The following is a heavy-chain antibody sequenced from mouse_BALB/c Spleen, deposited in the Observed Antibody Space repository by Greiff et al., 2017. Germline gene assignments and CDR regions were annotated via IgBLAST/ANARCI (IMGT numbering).Heavy chain of an antibody. Sequence: EVMLVESGGGLVQPGGSRKLSCAASGFTFSSFGMHWVRQAPEKGLEWVAYISSGSSTIYYADTVKGRFTISRDNPKNTLFLQMTSLRSEDTAMYYCARREKLGNYYFDYWGQGTTLTVSS. D-gene: IGHD4-1*01. V-gene: IGHV5-17*02. J-gene: IGHJ2*01. CDR1: GFTFSSFG. CDR2: ISSGSSTI. CDR3: ARREKLGNYYFDY.